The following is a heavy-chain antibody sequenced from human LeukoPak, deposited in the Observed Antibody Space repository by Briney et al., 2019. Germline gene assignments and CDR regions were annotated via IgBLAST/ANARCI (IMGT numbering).Heavy chain of an antibody. CDR1: GFTFSSYA. V-gene: IGHV3-30-3*01. CDR3: ARATQLLDCYYYYMDV. J-gene: IGHJ6*03. D-gene: IGHD2-2*01. Sequence: GGSLRLSCAASGFTFSSYAMHWVRQAPGKGLEWVAVISYDGSNKYYADSVKGRFTISRDNSKNTLYLQMNSLRAEDTAVYYCARATQLLDCYYYYMDVWGKGTTVTVSS. CDR2: ISYDGSNK.